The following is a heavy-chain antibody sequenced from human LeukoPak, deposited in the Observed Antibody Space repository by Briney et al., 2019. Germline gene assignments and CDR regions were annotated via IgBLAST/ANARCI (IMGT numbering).Heavy chain of an antibody. J-gene: IGHJ4*02. CDR1: GGSMTSYY. CDR3: ARDLGQSLPAVMAWAY. Sequence: SETLSLTCTVSGGSMTSYYWSWIRQSPGKGLEWIGYIYYSGNTNYNPSLKSRVTISVNTSKNQFSLKLSSVTIADTAVYYCARDLGQSLPAVMAWAYWGQGTLVTVPS. D-gene: IGHD2-8*01. CDR2: IYYSGNT. V-gene: IGHV4-59*01.